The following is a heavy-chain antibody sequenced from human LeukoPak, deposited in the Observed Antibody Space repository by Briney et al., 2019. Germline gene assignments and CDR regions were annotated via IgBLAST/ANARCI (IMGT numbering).Heavy chain of an antibody. V-gene: IGHV4-28*01. CDR3: ARNDHGSSGFDS. CDR2: IYYSGST. Sequence: PSETLSLTCTVSGYSITTSDWWGWIRQPPGKGLEWIGYIYYSGSTYYNPSLKSRVTMSVDPSKNQSSLKLSSVTAVDTAVYYCARNDHGSSGFDSWGQGTLVTVSS. D-gene: IGHD3-22*01. J-gene: IGHJ4*02. CDR1: GYSITTSDW.